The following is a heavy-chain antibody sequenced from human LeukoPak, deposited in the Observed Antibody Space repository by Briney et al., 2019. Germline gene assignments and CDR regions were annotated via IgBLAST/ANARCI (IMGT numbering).Heavy chain of an antibody. J-gene: IGHJ4*02. CDR1: GFTFSSYS. D-gene: IGHD2-8*01. Sequence: PGGSLRLSCAASGFTFSSYSMNWVRQAPGKGLEWVSSISSSSSYIYYADSVKGRFTISRDNSKNTLYLQMNSLRAEDTAVYYCAKAPKINGFDYWGQGTLVTVSS. CDR2: ISSSSSYI. V-gene: IGHV3-21*04. CDR3: AKAPKINGFDY.